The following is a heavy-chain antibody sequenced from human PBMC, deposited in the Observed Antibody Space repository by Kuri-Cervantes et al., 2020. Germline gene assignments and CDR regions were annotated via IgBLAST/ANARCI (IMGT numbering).Heavy chain of an antibody. D-gene: IGHD1-14*01. CDR3: AKDPRTSNWFDP. CDR1: GLTFSSYG. CDR2: ISFDGNKN. J-gene: IGHJ5*02. V-gene: IGHV3-30*18. Sequence: GGSLRLSCAASGLTFSSYGIHWVRQAPGKGLKWVAVISFDGNKNYYADSVKGRFTISRDNSKNTLYLQMNSLRVEDTAVYYCAKDPRTSNWFDPWGQGTLVTVSS.